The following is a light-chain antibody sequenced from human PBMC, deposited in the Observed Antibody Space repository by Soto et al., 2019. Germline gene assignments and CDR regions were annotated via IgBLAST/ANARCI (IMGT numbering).Light chain of an antibody. CDR1: QSISSW. CDR2: DAS. Sequence: DIQMTQSPPTLSASVGDRVTITCRASQSISSWLAWYQQKPGKAPKLLIYDASSLESGVPSRFSGSGSGTEFTLTISSLQADDFATYYCQQYNSYSGTFGQGTKVEIK. V-gene: IGKV1-5*01. CDR3: QQYNSYSGT. J-gene: IGKJ1*01.